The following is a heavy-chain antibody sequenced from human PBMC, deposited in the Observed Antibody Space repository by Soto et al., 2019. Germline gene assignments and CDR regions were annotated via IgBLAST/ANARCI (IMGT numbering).Heavy chain of an antibody. Sequence: PSETLSLTCAVYGGSLIGYSWHWVRQPPGKGLEWIGDIYHSGSTKYKPSLKNRVTMSVDTSKNQFSLKVSSATAADTAVYYCARHSNRNYGLYYFDYWGLGALVTVSS. CDR3: ARHSNRNYGLYYFDY. CDR1: GGSLIGYS. J-gene: IGHJ4*02. V-gene: IGHV4-34*01. D-gene: IGHD4-4*01. CDR2: IYHSGST.